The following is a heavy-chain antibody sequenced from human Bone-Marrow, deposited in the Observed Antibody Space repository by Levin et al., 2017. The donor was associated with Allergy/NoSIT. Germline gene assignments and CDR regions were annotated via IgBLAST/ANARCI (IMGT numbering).Heavy chain of an antibody. Sequence: PGESLKISCKASGGTFSNSAISWVRQAPGQGLEWMGGIIPSFGTGNYAQKFQGRVTITADESTGTGYMELSGLTSEDTAVYYCARDGSRGGNGMDVWGQGTTVTVSS. D-gene: IGHD3-10*01. J-gene: IGHJ6*02. CDR2: IIPSFGTG. CDR1: GGTFSNSA. CDR3: ARDGSRGGNGMDV. V-gene: IGHV1-69*01.